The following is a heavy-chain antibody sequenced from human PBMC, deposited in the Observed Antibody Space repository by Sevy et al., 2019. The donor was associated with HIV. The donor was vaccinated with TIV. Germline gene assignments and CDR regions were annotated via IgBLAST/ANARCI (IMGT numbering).Heavy chain of an antibody. CDR2: MTSSGSYI. V-gene: IGHV3-21*01. CDR1: GFTFSTST. J-gene: IGHJ4*02. Sequence: GGSLRLSCPASGFTFSTSTMNWVRQAPGKGLEWVSLMTSSGSYILYADSVKGRFTISRDNAKNSVFLQMNSLRVEDTAVYYCVRDGSNYWGQGTLVTVSS. CDR3: VRDGSNY.